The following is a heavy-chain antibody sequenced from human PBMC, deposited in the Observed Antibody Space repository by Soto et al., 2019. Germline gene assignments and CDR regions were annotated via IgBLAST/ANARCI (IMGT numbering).Heavy chain of an antibody. CDR3: AHTSYYYDSSGYPLFDY. D-gene: IGHD3-22*01. CDR2: IYWDDDK. J-gene: IGHJ4*02. Sequence: QVTLKESGPTLVKPTQTLTLTCTFSGLSLSTSGVGEGWIRQPPGKALEWLALIYWDDDKRYSPSLKSRLTITKDTSKNQVVLTMTNMDPVDTATYYCAHTSYYYDSSGYPLFDYWGQGTLVTVSS. CDR1: GLSLSTSGVG. V-gene: IGHV2-5*02.